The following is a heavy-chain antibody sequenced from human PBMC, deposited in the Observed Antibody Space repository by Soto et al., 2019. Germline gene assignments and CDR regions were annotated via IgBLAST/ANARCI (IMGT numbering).Heavy chain of an antibody. CDR3: TRASSLDFDF. D-gene: IGHD3-16*01. J-gene: IGHJ4*02. V-gene: IGHV3-49*04. CDR2: IRRNAYGGTT. Sequence: LRLSCTTSGFTFGDYALSWVRQAPGKGLEWVGFIRRNAYGGTTDYAASVKGRFTISRDDSKSIAYLQMNSLRTEDTALYYCTRASSLDFDFWGQGTLVTVS. CDR1: GFTFGDYA.